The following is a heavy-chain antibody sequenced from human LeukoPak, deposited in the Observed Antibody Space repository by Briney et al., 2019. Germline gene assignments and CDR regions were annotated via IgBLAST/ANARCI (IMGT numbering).Heavy chain of an antibody. CDR1: GFTFSDYY. D-gene: IGHD4-11*01. CDR2: ISSSGSTI. CDR3: ARAHYSNYAGLRDPNPY. Sequence: GGSLRLSCAASGFTFSDYYMSWIRQAPGKGLEWVSYISSSGSTIYYADSVKGRSTISRDNAKNSLYLQMNSLRAEDTAVYYCARAHYSNYAGLRDPNPYWGQGTLVTVSS. J-gene: IGHJ4*02. V-gene: IGHV3-11*04.